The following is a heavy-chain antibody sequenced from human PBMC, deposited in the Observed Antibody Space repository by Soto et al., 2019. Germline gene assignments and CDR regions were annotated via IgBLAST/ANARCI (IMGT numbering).Heavy chain of an antibody. V-gene: IGHV3-23*01. J-gene: IGHJ4*02. Sequence: GGSLRLSCAASGFTFSIYAMSWVRHAPGRGLEWVSIISGNGGSTYYAASVKGRFTISRDNTKNTLYLQMDSLTAEDTAVYYCAKGSEFSNSYTLDFDFWGQGALVTVSS. D-gene: IGHD6-6*01. CDR2: ISGNGGST. CDR3: AKGSEFSNSYTLDFDF. CDR1: GFTFSIYA.